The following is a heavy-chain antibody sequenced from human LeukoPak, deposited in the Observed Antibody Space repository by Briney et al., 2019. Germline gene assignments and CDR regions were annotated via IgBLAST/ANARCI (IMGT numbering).Heavy chain of an antibody. Sequence: ASVKVSCKASGYTFTSYYMHWVRQAPGQGLEWMGIINPSGGSTSYAQKFQGRVTMTRDTSTSTVYMELSSLRSEDTAVYYCARGSVDTAMVSTISTWGQGTLVTVSS. J-gene: IGHJ5*02. CDR3: ARGSVDTAMVSTIST. D-gene: IGHD5-18*01. CDR2: INPSGGST. V-gene: IGHV1-46*01. CDR1: GYTFTSYY.